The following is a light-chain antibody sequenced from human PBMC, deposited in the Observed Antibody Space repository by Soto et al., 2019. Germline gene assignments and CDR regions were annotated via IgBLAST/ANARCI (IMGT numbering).Light chain of an antibody. CDR1: SSNIESNS. CDR3: AAWDDSLDGWV. CDR2: NNN. Sequence: QSVLTQSPSASGTPGQRVSISCSGSSSNIESNSVNWYQQVPGTAPKLLIHNNNQWPSGVPDRFSGSKSGTSASLAISDLQSEDEADYYCAAWDDSLDGWVFGGGTKGTVL. V-gene: IGLV1-44*01. J-gene: IGLJ3*02.